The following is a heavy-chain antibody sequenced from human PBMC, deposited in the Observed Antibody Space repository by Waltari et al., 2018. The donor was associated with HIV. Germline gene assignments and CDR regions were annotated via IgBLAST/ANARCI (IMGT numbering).Heavy chain of an antibody. CDR3: AKNSGYDFFDY. J-gene: IGHJ4*02. V-gene: IGHV4-61*02. CDR1: GGSISSGSYY. CDR2: IYTSGRR. D-gene: IGHD5-12*01. Sequence: QVHLQESGPGLVKHSQTLSLTCIVSGGSISSGSYYWSWIRQPAGKGLEWIGRIYTSGRRNYNPSLKSRVAISVDASKNQFSLKLSSVTAADTAVYYCAKNSGYDFFDYWGQGTLVTVSS.